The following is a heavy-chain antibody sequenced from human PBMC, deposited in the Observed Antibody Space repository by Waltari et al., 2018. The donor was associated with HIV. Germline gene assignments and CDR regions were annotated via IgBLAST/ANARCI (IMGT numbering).Heavy chain of an antibody. J-gene: IGHJ4*02. CDR3: VTSRPGAVFGDF. V-gene: IGHV1-8*01. Sequence: QAQLVQSGAEVRKPGASVKVACKASGYNFASFDINWVRRATGKGLEWIGWLSINSGNAGYGQRLKGRLTLNRDTSIDTAYMALNNLTPQDTADYYCVTSRPGAVFGDFWGQGTPVTGSS. CDR2: LSINSGNA. D-gene: IGHD3-3*01. CDR1: GYNFASFD.